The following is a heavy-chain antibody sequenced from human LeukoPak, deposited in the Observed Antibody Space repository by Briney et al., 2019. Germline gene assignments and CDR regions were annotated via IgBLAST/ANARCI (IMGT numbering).Heavy chain of an antibody. CDR2: IYYSGST. Sequence: PSETLSLTCTVSGGSISSSSYYWGWIRQPPGKGLEWIGSIYYSGSTYYNPSLKSRVTISLDTSKNQFSLKLSSVTAADTAIYYCARTLVVAAREPYFDYWGQGTLVTVSS. J-gene: IGHJ4*02. D-gene: IGHD2-15*01. CDR3: ARTLVVAAREPYFDY. CDR1: GGSISSSSYY. V-gene: IGHV4-39*07.